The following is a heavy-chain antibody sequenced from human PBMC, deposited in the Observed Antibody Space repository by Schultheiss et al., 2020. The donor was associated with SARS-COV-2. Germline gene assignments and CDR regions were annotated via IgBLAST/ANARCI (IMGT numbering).Heavy chain of an antibody. D-gene: IGHD6-19*01. V-gene: IGHV4-61*02. CDR2: IYTSGST. Sequence: SQTLSLTCTVSGYSISSGYYWGWIRQPAGKGLEWIGRIYTSGSTNYNPSLKSRVTISVDTSKNQFSLKLSSVTAADTAVYYCARQEKQWLHYYYYGMDVWGQGTTVTVSS. CDR3: ARQEKQWLHYYYYGMDV. CDR1: GYSISSGYY. J-gene: IGHJ6*02.